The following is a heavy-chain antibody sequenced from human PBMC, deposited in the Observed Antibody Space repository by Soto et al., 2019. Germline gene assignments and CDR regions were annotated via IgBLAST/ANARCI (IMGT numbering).Heavy chain of an antibody. CDR3: ARHDSSGYSQDTQYFQH. D-gene: IGHD3-22*01. V-gene: IGHV5-51*01. Sequence: GESLKISCKGSGYSFTNYWIGWVRQMPGKGLEWMAIIYPGNSDIRYSPSFQGQVTISADKSISTAYLQWSSLKASDTAIYYCARHDSSGYSQDTQYFQHGGRGTRLTVSS. J-gene: IGHJ1*01. CDR2: IYPGNSDI. CDR1: GYSFTNYW.